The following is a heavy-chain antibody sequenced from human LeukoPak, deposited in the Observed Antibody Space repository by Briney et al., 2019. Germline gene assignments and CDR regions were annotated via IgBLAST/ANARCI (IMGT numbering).Heavy chain of an antibody. D-gene: IGHD1-26*01. CDR1: GDSTSSSNYY. J-gene: IGHJ6*01. CDR3: ARQPRGSYPAAMDV. CDR2: MYYGGNT. V-gene: IGHV4-39*01. Sequence: PSETLSLTCTVSGDSTSSSNYYWGWIRQPPGKGLEWIGSMYYGGNTYYNPSLKSRVTISVDKSKNQVSLKLSSVTAADTAVYYWARQPRGSYPAAMDVWGQGTKVTVS.